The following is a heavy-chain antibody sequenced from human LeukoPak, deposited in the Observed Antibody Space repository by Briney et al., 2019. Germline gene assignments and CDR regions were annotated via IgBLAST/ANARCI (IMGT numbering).Heavy chain of an antibody. V-gene: IGHV3-74*01. CDR2: INSDGSST. D-gene: IGHD6-13*01. CDR3: ARRIAAAAAPYYFDY. CDR1: GFTFSSYA. Sequence: GGSLRLSCAASGFTFSSYAMSWVRQAPGKGLLWVSRINSDGSSTSYADSVKGRFTISRDNAKNTLYLQMNSLRAEDTAVYYCARRIAAAAAPYYFDYWGQGTLVTVSS. J-gene: IGHJ4*02.